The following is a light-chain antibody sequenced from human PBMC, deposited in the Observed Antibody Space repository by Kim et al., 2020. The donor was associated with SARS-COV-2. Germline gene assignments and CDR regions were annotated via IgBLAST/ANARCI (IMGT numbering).Light chain of an antibody. CDR3: AAWDGSLNVWV. V-gene: IGLV1-44*01. J-gene: IGLJ3*02. CDR1: KSNVGNNH. Sequence: GQRVTISCSGSKSNVGNNHVNWYQQFPGTAPKLLIYGDSQRPSGVFDRFSGSKSGTSASLAIGGLQSEDEAAYYCAAWDGSLNVWVFGGGTQLTVL. CDR2: GDS.